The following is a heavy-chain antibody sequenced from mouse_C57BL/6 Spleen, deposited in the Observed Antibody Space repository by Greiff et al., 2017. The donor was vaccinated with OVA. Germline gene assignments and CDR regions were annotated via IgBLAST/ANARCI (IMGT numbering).Heavy chain of an antibody. CDR2: ISSGGDYI. D-gene: IGHD2-3*01. J-gene: IGHJ2*01. V-gene: IGHV5-9-1*02. CDR3: TRAGGYYDY. Sequence: EVQGVESGEGLVKPGGSLKLSCAASGFTFSSYAMSWVRQAPEKRLEWVAYISSGGDYIYYADTVKGRFPISRDNARNTLYLQMSSLKSEDTAMYYCTRAGGYYDYWGQGTTLTVSS. CDR1: GFTFSSYA.